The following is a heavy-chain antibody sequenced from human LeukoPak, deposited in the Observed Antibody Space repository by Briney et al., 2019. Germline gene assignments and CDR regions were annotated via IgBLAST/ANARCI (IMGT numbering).Heavy chain of an antibody. CDR2: ISWNSGSI. J-gene: IGHJ4*02. Sequence: GGSLRLSCAGSGFIFNNYAMHWVRQPPGEGLEWVSGISWNSGSIDYADSVKGRFTISRDNAKNSLYLQMNSLRVEDTAFYYCAKDNRRHYTSGPNPDSLHWGQGALVTVSS. V-gene: IGHV3-9*01. CDR1: GFIFNNYA. CDR3: AKDNRRHYTSGPNPDSLH. D-gene: IGHD6-19*01.